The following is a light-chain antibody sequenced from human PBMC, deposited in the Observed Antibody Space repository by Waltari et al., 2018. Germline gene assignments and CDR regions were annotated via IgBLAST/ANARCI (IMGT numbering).Light chain of an antibody. V-gene: IGLV8-61*01. CDR1: SASVSTTYY. Sequence: QTVVTQEPSFSVSPGGTVTLTCGLTSASVSTTYYPSWYQQTPGQAARTLIYNTNTRSSGVPDRFSGSILGNKAALTITGAQAEDESDYYCVLYMGSASWVFGGGTQLTVL. J-gene: IGLJ3*02. CDR3: VLYMGSASWV. CDR2: NTN.